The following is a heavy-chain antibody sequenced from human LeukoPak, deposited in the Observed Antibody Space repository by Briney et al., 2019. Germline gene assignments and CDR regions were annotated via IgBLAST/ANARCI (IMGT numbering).Heavy chain of an antibody. J-gene: IGHJ4*02. CDR3: ARLKKERFGDLFSRLTSTPRYYLDY. Sequence: SETLSLTCTVSGGSISSSSYYWGWIRQPPGKGLEWIGSIYYSGGTYYNPSLKSRVTISVDTSKNQFSLKLSSLTVAETAVYYCARLKKERFGDLFSRLTSTPRYYLDYWGQGTQVTVSS. CDR2: IYYSGGT. CDR1: GGSISSSSYY. D-gene: IGHD3-10*01. V-gene: IGHV4-39*01.